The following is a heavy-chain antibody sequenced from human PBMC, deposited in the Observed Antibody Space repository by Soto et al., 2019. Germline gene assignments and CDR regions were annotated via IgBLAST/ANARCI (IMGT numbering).Heavy chain of an antibody. V-gene: IGHV4-59*01. CDR2: IHHSGNT. J-gene: IGHJ4*02. CDR3: GREVRSNTGWYWDY. CDR1: GGSIISYY. D-gene: IGHD6-19*01. Sequence: QVQLQESGPGLVTPSETLSLTCTVSGGSIISYYWSWIRQSPERGLEWIGYIHHSGNTLYNPSLNNRATVSLDRSNNQFSLKLTSVTAADTALDYCGREVRSNTGWYWDYWGQGTLVTVSS.